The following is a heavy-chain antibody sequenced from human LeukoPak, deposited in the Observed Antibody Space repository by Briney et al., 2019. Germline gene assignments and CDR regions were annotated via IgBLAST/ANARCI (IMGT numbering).Heavy chain of an antibody. CDR2: TYYRSKWYN. CDR1: GDSVSSDSAS. D-gene: IGHD6-13*01. Sequence: SQTLSLTCAISGDSVSSDSASWKWLRQSPSRGLEWLGRTYYRSKWYNDYAVSLKSRININPDTSKNHFSLQLNSVTPEDTAVYYCTRNYGSSWLDTWGQGTLVTVSS. CDR3: TRNYGSSWLDT. V-gene: IGHV6-1*01. J-gene: IGHJ5*02.